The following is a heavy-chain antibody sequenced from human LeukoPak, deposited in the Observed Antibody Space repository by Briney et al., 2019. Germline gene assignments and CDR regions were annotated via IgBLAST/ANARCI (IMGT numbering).Heavy chain of an antibody. CDR1: GYSISSGYY. Sequence: SETLSLTCTVSGYSISSGYYWGWIRQPPGKGLEWIGSIYHSGSTYYNPSLKSRVTISVDTSKNQFSLKLSSVTAADTAVYYCARGGRGYSYGYYFDYWGQGTLVTVSS. D-gene: IGHD5-18*01. J-gene: IGHJ4*02. V-gene: IGHV4-38-2*02. CDR3: ARGGRGYSYGYYFDY. CDR2: IYHSGST.